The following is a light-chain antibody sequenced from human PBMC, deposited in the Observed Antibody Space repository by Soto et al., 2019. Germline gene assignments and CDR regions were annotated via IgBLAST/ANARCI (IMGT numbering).Light chain of an antibody. CDR3: SSYTGSSTVV. V-gene: IGLV2-14*01. CDR2: EVS. J-gene: IGLJ2*01. Sequence: QSALTQPASVSGSPGQSITISSTGTSSDVGGYNYVSWYQQHPGKAPKLMIYEVSNRPSGVSNRFSGSKSGNTASLSISGLQAEDEADYYCSSYTGSSTVVFGGGTKLTVL. CDR1: SSDVGGYNY.